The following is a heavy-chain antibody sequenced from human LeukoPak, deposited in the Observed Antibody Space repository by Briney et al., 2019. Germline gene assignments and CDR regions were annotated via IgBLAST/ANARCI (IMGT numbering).Heavy chain of an antibody. CDR1: GFTFSSYG. CDR3: AKDRIAAAGSSFDY. CDR2: ISYDGSNK. J-gene: IGHJ4*02. V-gene: IGHV3-30*18. Sequence: PGGSLRLSCAASGFTFSSYGMHWVRQAPGKGLEWVAVISYDGSNKYYADSVKGRFTISRDNSKNTLYLQMNSLRAEDTALYYCAKDRIAAAGSSFDYWGQGTLVTVSS. D-gene: IGHD6-13*01.